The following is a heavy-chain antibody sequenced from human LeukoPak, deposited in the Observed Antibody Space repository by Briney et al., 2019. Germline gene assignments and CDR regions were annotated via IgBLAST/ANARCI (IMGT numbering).Heavy chain of an antibody. D-gene: IGHD3-10*01. J-gene: IGHJ5*02. V-gene: IGHV4-34*01. CDR3: ARGGYYGSGNDFRFDP. CDR1: GGSFSGYY. Sequence: SETLSLTCAVYGGSFSGYYWSWIRQPPGKGLEWIGEINHSGTTNYKPSLKSRVTISVDTSKNQFSLKLSSVTAADTAVYYCARGGYYGSGNDFRFDPWGQGTLVTVSS. CDR2: INHSGTT.